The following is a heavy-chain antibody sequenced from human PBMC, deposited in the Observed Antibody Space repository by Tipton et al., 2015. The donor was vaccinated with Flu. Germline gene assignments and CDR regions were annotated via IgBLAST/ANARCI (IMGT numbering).Heavy chain of an antibody. J-gene: IGHJ4*02. Sequence: SLRLSCVASGFTLNGASMNWVRRAPGKGLEWVSYISGSSTIYYTDSVRGRFTISRDNAKNSLSLQMNSLRGEDTAVYYCAIDLTDWGQATLVTVTS. CDR3: AIDLTD. V-gene: IGHV3-48*04. CDR1: GFTLNGAS. CDR2: ISGSSTI.